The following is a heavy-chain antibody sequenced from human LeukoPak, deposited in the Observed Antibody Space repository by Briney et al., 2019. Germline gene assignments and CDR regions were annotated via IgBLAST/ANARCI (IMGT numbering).Heavy chain of an antibody. J-gene: IGHJ4*02. CDR1: GFAFSTYW. V-gene: IGHV3-23*01. D-gene: IGHD3-3*01. CDR3: AKDVGRMEWFHTSASTNPFDY. Sequence: GGSLRLSCAASGFAFSTYWMSWVRQAPGKGLEWVSAISGSGGSTYYADSVKGRFTISRDNSKNTLYLQMNSLRAEDTAVYYCAKDVGRMEWFHTSASTNPFDYWGQGTLVTVSS. CDR2: ISGSGGST.